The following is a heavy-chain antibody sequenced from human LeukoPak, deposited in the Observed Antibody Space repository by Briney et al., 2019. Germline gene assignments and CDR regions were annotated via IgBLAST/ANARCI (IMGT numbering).Heavy chain of an antibody. Sequence: ASVKVSCKASGYTFTSYDINWVRQATGQGLEWMGWTNPNSGNTGYAQKFQGRVTMTRNTSISTAYMELSSLRSEDTAVYYCARGDYGDYGGLGDYWGQGTLVTVSS. V-gene: IGHV1-8*01. CDR3: ARGDYGDYGGLGDY. D-gene: IGHD4-17*01. CDR2: TNPNSGNT. CDR1: GYTFTSYD. J-gene: IGHJ4*02.